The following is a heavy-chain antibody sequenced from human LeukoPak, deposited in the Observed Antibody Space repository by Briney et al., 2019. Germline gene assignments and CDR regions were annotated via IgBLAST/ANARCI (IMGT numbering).Heavy chain of an antibody. CDR3: AKSPVSSCRGSFCYPFDY. CDR2: ISGSGGST. D-gene: IGHD2-15*01. V-gene: IGHV3-23*01. Sequence: PGGSLRLSCTASGFTFSSCAMSWLRQAPGKGLEWVSGISGSGGSTSYADSVKGRFTISRDSSKNTLYLQMNTLRAEDTAVYFCAKSPVSSCRGSFCYPFDYWGQGNLVTVSS. J-gene: IGHJ4*02. CDR1: GFTFSSCA.